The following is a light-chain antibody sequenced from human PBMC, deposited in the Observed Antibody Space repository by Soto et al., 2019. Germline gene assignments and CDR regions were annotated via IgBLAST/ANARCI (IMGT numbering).Light chain of an antibody. V-gene: IGKV3-20*01. CDR1: QSVSSNY. CDR2: AAS. J-gene: IGKJ1*01. CDR3: QEYGSAPWT. Sequence: EIVLTQSPGTLSLSPGERATISCRASQSVSSNYLAWYQQKPGQAPRLLIYAASNRASGIPDRFGGSGSGTDITLTVSRLEPEECAVYYCQEYGSAPWTFDQGTKVEI.